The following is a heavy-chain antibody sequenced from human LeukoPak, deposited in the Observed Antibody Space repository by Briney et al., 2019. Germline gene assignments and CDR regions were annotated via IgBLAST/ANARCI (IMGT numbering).Heavy chain of an antibody. CDR3: ARDTA. D-gene: IGHD5-18*01. V-gene: IGHV3-53*01. Sequence: GRSLRLSCAASGFTLSSNYMSWVRQAPGKGLEGVSVIYSGGSRSYSDSVTGRSTLSRANSKNTLYLQMNSLRAEDMAVYYCARDTAWGQGTLVTVSS. CDR2: IYSGGSR. J-gene: IGHJ4*02. CDR1: GFTLSSNY.